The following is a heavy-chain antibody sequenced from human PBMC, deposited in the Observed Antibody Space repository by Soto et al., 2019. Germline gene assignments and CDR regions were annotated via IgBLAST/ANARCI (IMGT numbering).Heavy chain of an antibody. CDR1: GGSISRGDYY. CDR3: ARRGAGGDLYYFDY. V-gene: IGHV4-30-4*01. CDR2: IYYSGST. Sequence: PSETLSLTCTVSGGSISRGDYYWSWIRQPPGKGLEWVGSIYYSGSTYNHPSLRTRVTTSVDTSKNQFSLKLSSVTAADTAVYYCARRGAGGDLYYFDYWGQGTLVTVSS. D-gene: IGHD2-21*02. J-gene: IGHJ4*02.